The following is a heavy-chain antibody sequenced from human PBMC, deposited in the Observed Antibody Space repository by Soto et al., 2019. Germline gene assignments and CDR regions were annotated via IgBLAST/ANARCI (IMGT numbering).Heavy chain of an antibody. D-gene: IGHD3-10*01. CDR3: ARLLVRGVYQWSFEA. V-gene: IGHV4-59*01. CDR1: GGSISSNY. J-gene: IGHJ5*02. CDR2: IYYSGSN. Sequence: PSETLSLTCTVSGGSISSNYWWWIRQPPGKGLEWIGYIYYSGSNNYNPSLKSRVTISVDTSKNQLSLKLSSGTAADTAVYYCARLLVRGVYQWSFEAWGQATRVNFPS.